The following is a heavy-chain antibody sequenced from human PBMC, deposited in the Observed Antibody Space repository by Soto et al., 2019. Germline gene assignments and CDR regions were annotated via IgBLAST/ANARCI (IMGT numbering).Heavy chain of an antibody. CDR3: ARGFWDYYGSGSYYPSPTYYYYYGMDV. D-gene: IGHD3-10*01. Sequence: SETLSLTCAVYGGSFSGYYWSWIRQPPGKGLEWIGEINHSGSTNYNPSLKSRVTISVDTSKNQFSLKLSSVTAADTAVYYCARGFWDYYGSGSYYPSPTYYYYYGMDVWGQGTTVTAP. J-gene: IGHJ6*02. V-gene: IGHV4-34*01. CDR2: INHSGST. CDR1: GGSFSGYY.